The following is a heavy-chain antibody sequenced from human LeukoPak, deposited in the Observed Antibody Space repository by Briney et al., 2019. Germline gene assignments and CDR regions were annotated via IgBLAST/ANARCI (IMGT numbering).Heavy chain of an antibody. J-gene: IGHJ6*02. CDR1: GGTFSSYA. CDR2: IIPILGIA. D-gene: IGHD3-9*01. CDR3: ARVWEVDFDRIMDV. V-gene: IGHV1-69*04. Sequence: ASVKVSCKASGGTFSSYAISWVRQAPGQGLEWMGRIIPILGIANYAQKFQGRVTITADKSTSTAYMELSSLRSEDTAVYYCARVWEVDFDRIMDVWGQGTTVTVSS.